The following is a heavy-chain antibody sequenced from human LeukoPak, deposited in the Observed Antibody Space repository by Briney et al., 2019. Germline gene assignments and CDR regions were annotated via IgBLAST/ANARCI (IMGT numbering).Heavy chain of an antibody. J-gene: IGHJ4*02. V-gene: IGHV1-46*01. D-gene: IGHD3-9*01. Sequence: GASVKVSCKTSGYSFTNCYMHWVRQAPGQGLEWMGIINPSGGSTNYAQKFQGRVTMTRDTSTSTVYMELSSLRSEDTAVYYCARDQGLTGYFDYWGQGTLVTVSS. CDR3: ARDQGLTGYFDY. CDR1: GYSFTNCY. CDR2: INPSGGST.